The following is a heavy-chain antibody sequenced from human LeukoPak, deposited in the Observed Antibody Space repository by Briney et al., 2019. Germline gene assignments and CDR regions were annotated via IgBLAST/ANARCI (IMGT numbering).Heavy chain of an antibody. Sequence: PGGSLRLSCAASGFTFSSYSMNWVRQAPGKGLEWVSSISSSSSYIYYADSVKGRFTISRDNAKNSLYLQMNSLRAEDTAVYYCARAGSSSWSYFDYWGQGTLVTVSS. J-gene: IGHJ4*02. CDR1: GFTFSSYS. D-gene: IGHD6-13*01. V-gene: IGHV3-21*01. CDR3: ARAGSSSWSYFDY. CDR2: ISSSSSYI.